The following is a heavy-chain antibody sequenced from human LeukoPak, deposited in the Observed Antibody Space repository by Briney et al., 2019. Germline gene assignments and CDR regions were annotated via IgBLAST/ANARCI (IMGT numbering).Heavy chain of an antibody. V-gene: IGHV4-34*01. CDR3: ANAHGDFDL. CDR2: IKHSGST. Sequence: SETLSLTCAVYGGSFSGYYWSWIRQPPGKELEWIGEIKHSGSTNYNPSLKSRVTISVDTSKNQFSLKLSSVTAADTAVYYCANAHGDFDLWGRGTLVTVSS. CDR1: GGSFSGYY. D-gene: IGHD4-17*01. J-gene: IGHJ2*01.